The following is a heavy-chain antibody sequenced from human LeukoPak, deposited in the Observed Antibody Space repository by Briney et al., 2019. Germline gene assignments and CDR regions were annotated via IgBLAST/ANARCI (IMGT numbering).Heavy chain of an antibody. D-gene: IGHD5-24*01. CDR1: GFTFSSYG. J-gene: IGHJ4*02. V-gene: IGHV3-30*18. CDR3: AKDGGRWLTQPPGGFDH. CDR2: ISYDGSNK. Sequence: GGSLRLSCAASGFTFSSYGMHWVRQAPGKGLEWVAVISYDGSNKYYADSVKGRFTISRDNSKNTLYLQMNSLRAEDTAVYYCAKDGGRWLTQPPGGFDHWGQGTLGTVSS.